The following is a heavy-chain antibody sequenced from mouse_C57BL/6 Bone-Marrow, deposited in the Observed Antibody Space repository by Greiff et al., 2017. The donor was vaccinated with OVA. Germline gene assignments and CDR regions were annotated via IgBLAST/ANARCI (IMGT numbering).Heavy chain of an antibody. CDR1: GYSITSGYY. CDR2: ISYDGSN. CDR3: ARGYYYGSSFYAMDY. D-gene: IGHD1-1*01. J-gene: IGHJ4*01. V-gene: IGHV3-6*01. Sequence: EVKVEESGPGLVKPSQSLSLTCSVTGYSITSGYYWNWIRQFPGNKLEWMGYISYDGSNNYNPSLKNRISITRDTSKNQFFLKLNSVTTEDTATYYCARGYYYGSSFYAMDYWGQGTSVTVSS.